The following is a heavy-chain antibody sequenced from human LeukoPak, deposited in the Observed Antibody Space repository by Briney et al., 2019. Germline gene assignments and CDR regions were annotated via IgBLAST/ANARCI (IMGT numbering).Heavy chain of an antibody. CDR3: AAVITAPENAYYFDY. J-gene: IGHJ4*02. CDR2: IRYHGNNK. CDR1: GFTFSSYD. D-gene: IGHD1-20*01. V-gene: IGHV3-30*02. Sequence: GGSLRLSCGASGFTFSSYDMHWVRRAPGKGLEWVTFIRYHGNNKYYADSVKGRFTISRDNSKNTLYLQMNSRRAEDTAVYYCAAVITAPENAYYFDYWGQGTLVTVSS.